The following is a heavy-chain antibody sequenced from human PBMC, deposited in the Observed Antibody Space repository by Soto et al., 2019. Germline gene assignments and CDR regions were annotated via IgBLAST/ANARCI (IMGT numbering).Heavy chain of an antibody. V-gene: IGHV3-33*01. Sequence: QVQLVEFGGGVVQPGRSLRLSCAASGFTCSNYGMHWVRQAPGKGLEWVAVIWHDGSNIYYGDSVKGRFTSSRNNSKNTLYLQLNVMRAEHTAVYYCVRGDLPDIVIMPAPNYGMDVWGQGNTLTVSS. CDR1: GFTCSNYG. CDR2: IWHDGSNI. CDR3: VRGDLPDIVIMPAPNYGMDV. D-gene: IGHD2-2*01. J-gene: IGHJ6*02.